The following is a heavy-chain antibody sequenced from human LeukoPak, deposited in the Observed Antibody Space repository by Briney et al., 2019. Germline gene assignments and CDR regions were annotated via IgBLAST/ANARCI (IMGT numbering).Heavy chain of an antibody. Sequence: PGGSIRLSCAASGFTFSNFAMTWVRQAPGKGLEWVSSIVGSSSTYYADSLKGRFTISRDNAKNSLYLQMNSLRAEDTAVYYCARIGAGSSRDYWGHGTLVTVSS. CDR1: GFTFSNFA. V-gene: IGHV3-21*01. D-gene: IGHD6-13*01. J-gene: IGHJ4*01. CDR2: IVGSSST. CDR3: ARIGAGSSRDY.